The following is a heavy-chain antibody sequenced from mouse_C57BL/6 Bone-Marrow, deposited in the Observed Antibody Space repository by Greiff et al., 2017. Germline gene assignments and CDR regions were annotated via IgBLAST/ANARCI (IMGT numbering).Heavy chain of an antibody. D-gene: IGHD1-1*01. CDR2: IHPNSGST. J-gene: IGHJ2*01. CDR1: GYTFTSYW. V-gene: IGHV1-64*01. Sequence: QVQLQQSGAELVKPGASVKLSCKASGYTFTSYWMHWVKQRPGQGLEWIGMIHPNSGSTNYNEKFKSKATLTVDKSSSTAYMQLSSLTSEDSAVYYCARSDYGSSYVRKTYWGQGTTLTVSS. CDR3: ARSDYGSSYVRKTY.